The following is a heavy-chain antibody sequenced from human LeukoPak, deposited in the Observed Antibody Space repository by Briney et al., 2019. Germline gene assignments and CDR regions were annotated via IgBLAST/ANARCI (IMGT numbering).Heavy chain of an antibody. V-gene: IGHV4-30-4*07. J-gene: IGHJ4*02. CDR3: ARQGMGNESGYSYRNFDY. Sequence: PSETLSLTCTVSGGSISSGGYSWSWIRQPPGKGLEWIGYIYFSGSTYYNPSLKSRVTISVDTSKNQFSLKLSSVTAADTAVYYCARQGMGNESGYSYRNFDYWGQGTLVTVSS. CDR2: IYFSGST. D-gene: IGHD3-3*01. CDR1: GGSISSGGYS.